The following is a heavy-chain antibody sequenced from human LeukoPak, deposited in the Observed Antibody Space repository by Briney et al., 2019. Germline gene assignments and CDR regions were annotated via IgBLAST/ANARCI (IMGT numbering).Heavy chain of an antibody. CDR1: GYTFTSYC. CDR2: INPSGGST. D-gene: IGHD4-17*01. V-gene: IGHV1-46*01. CDR3: AREGDYGHAFDI. Sequence: ASVKVSCKASGYTFTSYCMHWVRQAPGQGLEWMGIINPSGGSTSYAQKFQGRVAMTRDTSTSTVYMELSSLGSEDTAVYYCAREGDYGHAFDIWGQGTMVTVSS. J-gene: IGHJ3*02.